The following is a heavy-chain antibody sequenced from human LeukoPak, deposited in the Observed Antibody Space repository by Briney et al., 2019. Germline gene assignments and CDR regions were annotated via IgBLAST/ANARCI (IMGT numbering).Heavy chain of an antibody. CDR2: IKQDGSEK. CDR1: GFTFSSYW. Sequence: GRSLRLSCAASGFTFSSYWMSWVRQAPGKGLEWVANIKQDGSEKYYVDSVKGRFTISRDNAKNSLCLQMNSLRAEDTAVYFCAREAEGDYYDYWGQGTLVTVSS. V-gene: IGHV3-7*01. J-gene: IGHJ4*02. CDR3: AREAEGDYYDY. D-gene: IGHD6-19*01.